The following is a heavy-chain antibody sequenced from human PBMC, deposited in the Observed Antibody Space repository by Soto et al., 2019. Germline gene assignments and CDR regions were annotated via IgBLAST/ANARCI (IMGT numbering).Heavy chain of an antibody. J-gene: IGHJ6*02. CDR3: AKNGRGGYSYGSHHYHLDV. D-gene: IGHD5-18*01. CDR2: TRNKANSYTT. CDR1: GFTFSDHY. V-gene: IGHV3-72*01. Sequence: PGGSLRLSCAASGFTFSDHYMDWVRQAPGKGLEWVGRTRNKANSYTTEYAASVKGRFTISRDDSKNSLYLQMNSLKTEDTALYYCAKNGRGGYSYGSHHYHLDVWGQGTTVTVSS.